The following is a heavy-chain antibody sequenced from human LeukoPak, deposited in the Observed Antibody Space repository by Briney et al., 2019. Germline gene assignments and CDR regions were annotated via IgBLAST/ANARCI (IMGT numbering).Heavy chain of an antibody. Sequence: SGGSLRLSCAASGFTFNSYTMNWVRQAPGKGLEWVSSISSSSSYIYYADSVKGRFTISRDNAKTSLYLQLISVRAEDTALYYCARHLSGVTGYTYGRGIDYWGQGTLVTVSS. D-gene: IGHD5-18*01. CDR1: GFTFNSYT. CDR2: ISSSSSYI. J-gene: IGHJ4*02. V-gene: IGHV3-21*01. CDR3: ARHLSGVTGYTYGRGIDY.